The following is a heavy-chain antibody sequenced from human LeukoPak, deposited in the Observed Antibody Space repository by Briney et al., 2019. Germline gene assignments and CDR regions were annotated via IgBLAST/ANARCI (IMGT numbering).Heavy chain of an antibody. CDR2: ISSSSYI. J-gene: IGHJ3*02. Sequence: GGSLRLSCAASGFTFSSYSMNWVRQAPGKGLEWVSSISSSSYIYYADSVKGRFTISRDNPKNSLYLQMNSLRAEDTAVYYCAGKTYYYDSSGRDAFDIWGQGTMVTVSS. D-gene: IGHD3-22*01. CDR1: GFTFSSYS. CDR3: AGKTYYYDSSGRDAFDI. V-gene: IGHV3-21*01.